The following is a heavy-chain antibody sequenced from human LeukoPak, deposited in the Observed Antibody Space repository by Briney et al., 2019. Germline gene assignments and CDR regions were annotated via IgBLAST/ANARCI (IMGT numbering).Heavy chain of an antibody. D-gene: IGHD3-22*01. CDR3: ARDDYYDSSGYYYWYY. J-gene: IGHJ4*02. Sequence: ASVKVSCKASGYTFTNYGISWVRQAPGQGLEWMGWISAYNGNTNYAQKLQGRVTMTTDTSTSTAYMELRSLRSDDTAVYYCARDDYYDSSGYYYWYYWGQGTLVTVSS. CDR2: ISAYNGNT. CDR1: GYTFTNYG. V-gene: IGHV1-18*01.